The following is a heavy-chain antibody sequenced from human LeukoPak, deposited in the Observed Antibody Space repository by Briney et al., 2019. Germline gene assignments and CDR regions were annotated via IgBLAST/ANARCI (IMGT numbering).Heavy chain of an antibody. CDR3: ARIGFDSRDLSSREDY. V-gene: IGHV3-48*03. CDR1: GFTFSSYE. D-gene: IGHD3-22*01. J-gene: IGHJ4*02. Sequence: GGSLRLSCAASGFTFSSYEMNWVRQAPGKGLEWVSYISSSGSTIYYADSVKGRFTISRDNAKNSLYLQMNSLRAEDTAVYYCARIGFDSRDLSSREDYWGQGTLVTVSS. CDR2: ISSSGSTI.